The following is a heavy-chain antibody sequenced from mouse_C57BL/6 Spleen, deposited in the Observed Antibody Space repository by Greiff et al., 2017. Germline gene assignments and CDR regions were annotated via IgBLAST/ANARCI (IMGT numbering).Heavy chain of an antibody. V-gene: IGHV1-9*01. CDR2: ILPGSGST. CDR3: ARGGYSNQFAY. J-gene: IGHJ3*01. Sequence: QVQLQQSGAELMKPGASVKLSCKATGYTFTGYWIEWVKQRPGHGLEWIGEILPGSGSTNYTEKFKGKATFTADTSSNTAYMQLSSLTTEDSAIYDCARGGYSNQFAYWGQGTLVTVSA. CDR1: GYTFTGYW. D-gene: IGHD2-5*01.